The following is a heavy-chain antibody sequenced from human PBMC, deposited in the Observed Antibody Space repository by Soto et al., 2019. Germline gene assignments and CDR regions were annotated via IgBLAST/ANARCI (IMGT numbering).Heavy chain of an antibody. CDR3: ASYGSGYYYYGMDV. CDR2: IYHSGST. V-gene: IGHV4-4*02. Sequence: SETLSHTCAVSGGSISSSNWWSWVRQTPGKGLEWIGEIYHSGSTNYNPSLKSRVTISVDKSKNQFSLKLSSVTAADTAVYYCASYGSGYYYYGMDVWGQGTTVTVSS. D-gene: IGHD3-10*01. J-gene: IGHJ6*02. CDR1: GGSISSSNW.